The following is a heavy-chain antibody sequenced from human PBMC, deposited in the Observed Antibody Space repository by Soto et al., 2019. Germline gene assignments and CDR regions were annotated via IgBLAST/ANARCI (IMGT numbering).Heavy chain of an antibody. J-gene: IGHJ4*02. CDR3: ARRSYGDLDY. CDR1: GFTFSDHY. D-gene: IGHD4-17*01. CDR2: SRNKANSYST. Sequence: EVQLVESGGGLVQPGGSLRLSCAASGFTFSDHYMDWVRQAPGKGLEWVGRSRNKANSYSTEYAASVKGRFTISRDNSKNSLDLQMNSLKTEDTAVYYCARRSYGDLDYWGLGTLVTVSS. V-gene: IGHV3-72*01.